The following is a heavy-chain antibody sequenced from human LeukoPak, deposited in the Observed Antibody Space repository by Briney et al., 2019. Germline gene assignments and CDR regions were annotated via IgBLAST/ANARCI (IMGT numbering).Heavy chain of an antibody. V-gene: IGHV3-23*01. Sequence: GGSLRLSCAASGFTFSSYAMSWVRQAPGKGLEWVSAISGSGGSTYYADSVKGRFTISRDNSKNTLYLQMNSLRAEDTAVYYCATDPWHYDILTGYPDYWGQGTLVTVSS. CDR1: GFTFSSYA. J-gene: IGHJ4*02. D-gene: IGHD3-9*01. CDR3: ATDPWHYDILTGYPDY. CDR2: ISGSGGST.